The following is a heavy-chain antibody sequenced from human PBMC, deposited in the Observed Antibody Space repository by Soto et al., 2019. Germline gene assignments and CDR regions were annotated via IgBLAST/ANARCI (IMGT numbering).Heavy chain of an antibody. CDR3: ARVGGDDEHYYYGMDV. Sequence: QVQLQESGPGLVKPSQTLSLTCTVSGGSISSGDYYWSWIRQPPGKGLEWIGYIYYSGGTYYNPSLKSRVTISVDTSKNQFSLKLSSVTAADTAVYYCARVGGDDEHYYYGMDVWGQGTTVTVSS. J-gene: IGHJ6*02. CDR2: IYYSGGT. CDR1: GGSISSGDYY. V-gene: IGHV4-30-4*01. D-gene: IGHD4-17*01.